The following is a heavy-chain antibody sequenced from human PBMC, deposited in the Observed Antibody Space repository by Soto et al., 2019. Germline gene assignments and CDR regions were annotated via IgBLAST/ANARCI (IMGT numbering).Heavy chain of an antibody. J-gene: IGHJ4*02. V-gene: IGHV1-46*01. CDR2: INPSGGST. CDR1: GYTFTSYY. D-gene: IGHD5-18*01. Sequence: ASGKVSCKASGYTFTSYYMHWVRQAPGQGLEWMGIINPSGGSTSYAQKFQGRVTMTRDTSTSTVYMELSSLRSEDTAVYYCALCGYSYGYYFDYWGQGTLVTVSS. CDR3: ALCGYSYGYYFDY.